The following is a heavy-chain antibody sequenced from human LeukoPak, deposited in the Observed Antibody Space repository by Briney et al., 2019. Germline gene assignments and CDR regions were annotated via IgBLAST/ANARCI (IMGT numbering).Heavy chain of an antibody. Sequence: PSETLSLTCTVSGGSISSSSYYWGWIRQPPGKGLEWIGSIYYSGSTYYNPSLKSRVTISVDTSKNQFSLKLSSVTAADTAVYYCASVLSGYYLGPHSEPGSAWGQGTLVTVSS. J-gene: IGHJ4*02. CDR1: GGSISSSSYY. CDR2: IYYSGST. V-gene: IGHV4-39*07. CDR3: ASVLSGYYLGPHSEPGSA. D-gene: IGHD3-3*01.